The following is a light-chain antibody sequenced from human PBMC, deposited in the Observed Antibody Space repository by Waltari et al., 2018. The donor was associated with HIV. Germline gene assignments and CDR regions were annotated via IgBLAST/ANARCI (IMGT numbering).Light chain of an antibody. J-gene: IGKJ1*01. CDR1: QGISKS. V-gene: IGKV1-NL1*01. CDR3: QQYYRIPWT. Sequence: DIQMTQSPPSLSASVGDRVTITCLASQGISKSLAWYQQTPGKTPEVLLYSASRLESGVPSRFSGNGSGTDFTLTISSLQPEDFATFYCQQYYRIPWTFGQGTKVEIK. CDR2: SAS.